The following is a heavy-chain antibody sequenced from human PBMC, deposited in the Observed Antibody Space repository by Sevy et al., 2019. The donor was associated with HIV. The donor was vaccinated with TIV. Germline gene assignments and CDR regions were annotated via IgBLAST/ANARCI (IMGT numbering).Heavy chain of an antibody. CDR1: GYTFTGYY. CDR3: ARIRAVYSSSWYFLDY. Sequence: ASVKVSCKASGYTFTGYYMHWVRQAPGQGLEWMGRINPNSGGTNYAQKFQGRVTMTRDTSISTAYMELSGLRSDDTAVYYCARIRAVYSSSWYFLDYWGQGTLVTVSS. D-gene: IGHD6-13*01. CDR2: INPNSGGT. J-gene: IGHJ4*02. V-gene: IGHV1-2*06.